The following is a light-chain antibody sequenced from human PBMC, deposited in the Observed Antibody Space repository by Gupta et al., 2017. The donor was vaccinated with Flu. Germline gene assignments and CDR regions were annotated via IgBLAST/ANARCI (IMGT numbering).Light chain of an antibody. CDR2: YVT. J-gene: IGLJ1*01. CDR1: SNDVGLSNR. CDR3: SSHAGRVTWV. Sequence: QSAPPQPRSVSGSPGESVTISCTGTSNDVGLSNRVSWSAPRPGKAPELILYYVTERPAGVPDRFSGSKSGNTASLTISGRQADDEADYYCSSHAGRVTWVFGTGTTVTVL. V-gene: IGLV2-11*01.